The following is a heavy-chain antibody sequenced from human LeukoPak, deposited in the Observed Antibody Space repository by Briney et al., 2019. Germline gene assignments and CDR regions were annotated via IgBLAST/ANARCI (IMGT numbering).Heavy chain of an antibody. V-gene: IGHV3-21*01. Sequence: PGGSLRLSCAASGFTFSSYSMNWVRQAPGKGLEWVSSISGSSSYIYYADSVKGRFTISRDNAKNSLYLQMNSLRAEDTAVYYCARGVREQWLSPGYYYYYMDVWGKGTTVTVSS. CDR1: GFTFSSYS. CDR3: ARGVREQWLSPGYYYYYMDV. J-gene: IGHJ6*03. D-gene: IGHD3-22*01. CDR2: ISGSSSYI.